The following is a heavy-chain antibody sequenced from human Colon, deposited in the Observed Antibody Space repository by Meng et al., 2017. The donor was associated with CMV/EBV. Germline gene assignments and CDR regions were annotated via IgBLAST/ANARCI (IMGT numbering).Heavy chain of an antibody. V-gene: IGHV1-2*02. CDR3: ARAGDDYFDL. CDR2: INPNMGGT. D-gene: IGHD5-24*01. Sequence: ASVKVSCKASRYTFTGYKIHWVRQAPGQGLEWMGWINPNMGGTTYAQKFKGRVTVTRDTSISTVYMEVNSLTSDDTAVYYCARAGDDYFDLWGQGTLVTVSS. CDR1: RYTFTGYK. J-gene: IGHJ4*02.